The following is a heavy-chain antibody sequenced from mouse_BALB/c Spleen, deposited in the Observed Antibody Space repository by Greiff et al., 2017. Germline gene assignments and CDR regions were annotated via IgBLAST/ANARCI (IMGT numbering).Heavy chain of an antibody. Sequence: EVQLQQSGPELVKPGASVKIPCKASGYTFTDYNMDWVKQSHGKSLEWIGDINPNNGGTIYNQKFKGKATLTVDKSSSTAYMELRSLTSEDTAVYYCARRPYYYGSSYVYAMDYWGQGTSVTVSS. CDR1: GYTFTDYN. CDR3: ARRPYYYGSSYVYAMDY. J-gene: IGHJ4*01. D-gene: IGHD1-1*01. CDR2: INPNNGGT. V-gene: IGHV1-18*01.